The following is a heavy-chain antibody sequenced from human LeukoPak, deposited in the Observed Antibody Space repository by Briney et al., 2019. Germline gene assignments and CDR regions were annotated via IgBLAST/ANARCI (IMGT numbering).Heavy chain of an antibody. V-gene: IGHV3-23*01. J-gene: IGHJ6*02. CDR2: SSGSGGST. CDR3: AKDEGGTYYDFWSGYYLPYYYYGMDV. D-gene: IGHD3-3*01. Sequence: GGSLRLSCAASGFTFSSYAMSWVRQAPGKGLEWVSASSGSGGSTYYADSVKGRFTISRDNSKNTLYLQMNSLRAEDTAVYYCAKDEGGTYYDFWSGYYLPYYYYGMDVWGQGTTVTVSS. CDR1: GFTFSSYA.